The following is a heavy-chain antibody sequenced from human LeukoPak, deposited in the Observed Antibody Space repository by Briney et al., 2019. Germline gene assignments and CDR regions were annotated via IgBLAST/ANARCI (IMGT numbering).Heavy chain of an antibody. Sequence: PGGSLRLSCAASGFTFSAYWMSWVRQAPGRGLEWVANINQDESEKNYVDSVTGRFTISRDNAQNSLYLQLNSLRAEDTAVYYCAKSGGVYGDIGAYWGQGTLVTVSS. D-gene: IGHD4-17*01. CDR2: INQDESEK. J-gene: IGHJ4*02. CDR3: AKSGGVYGDIGAY. CDR1: GFTFSAYW. V-gene: IGHV3-7*01.